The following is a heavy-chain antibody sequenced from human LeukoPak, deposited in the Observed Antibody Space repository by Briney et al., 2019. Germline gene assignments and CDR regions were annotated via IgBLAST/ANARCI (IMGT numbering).Heavy chain of an antibody. CDR3: ANTPGIAAAGINY. CDR2: IIPILGIA. Sequence: VASVKVSXKASGGTFSSYTISWVRQAPGQGLEWMGRIIPILGIANYAQKFQGRVTITADKSTSTAYMELSSLRSEDTAVYYCANTPGIAAAGINYWGQGTLVTVSS. CDR1: GGTFSSYT. V-gene: IGHV1-69*02. D-gene: IGHD6-13*01. J-gene: IGHJ4*02.